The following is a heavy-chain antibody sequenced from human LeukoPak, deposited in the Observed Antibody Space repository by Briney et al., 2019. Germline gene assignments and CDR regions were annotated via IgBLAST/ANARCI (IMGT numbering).Heavy chain of an antibody. CDR3: ARRGYNYGYYFDY. CDR1: EYSFTSYW. CDR2: IYPGDSDT. D-gene: IGHD5-18*01. J-gene: IGHJ4*02. Sequence: GESLKVSWKGSEYSFTSYWIGWVRQMPGKGLEWMGIIYPGDSDTRYSPSFQGQVTISADKSISTAYLQWSSLKASDTAMYYCARRGYNYGYYFDYWGQGTLVTVSA. V-gene: IGHV5-51*01.